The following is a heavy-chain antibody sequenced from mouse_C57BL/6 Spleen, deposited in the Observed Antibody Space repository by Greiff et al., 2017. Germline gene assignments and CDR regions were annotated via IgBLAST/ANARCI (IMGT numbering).Heavy chain of an antibody. Sequence: EVQLVESGGGLVQPGGSLKLSCAASGFTFSDYGMAWVRQAPRKGPEWVAVISNLAYSIYYADTVTGRFTISRENAKNTLYLEMSSLRSEDTAMYYCARQTGTGYYFDYWGQGTTLTVSS. CDR1: GFTFSDYG. J-gene: IGHJ2*01. CDR3: ARQTGTGYYFDY. D-gene: IGHD4-1*01. V-gene: IGHV5-15*01. CDR2: ISNLAYSI.